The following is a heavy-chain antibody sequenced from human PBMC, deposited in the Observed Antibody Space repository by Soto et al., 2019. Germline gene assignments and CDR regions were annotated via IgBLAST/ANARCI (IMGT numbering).Heavy chain of an antibody. D-gene: IGHD2-21*02. J-gene: IGHJ3*02. CDR2: IYYSGST. Sequence: SETLSLTCAVSGGSISSGDYYWSWIRQPPGKGLEWIGYIYYSGSTYYNPSLKSRVTISVDTSKNQFSLKLSSVTAADTAVYYCARDSSSYCGGDCYSYGAFDIWGQGTMVTVSS. CDR3: ARDSSSYCGGDCYSYGAFDI. V-gene: IGHV4-30-4*01. CDR1: GGSISSGDYY.